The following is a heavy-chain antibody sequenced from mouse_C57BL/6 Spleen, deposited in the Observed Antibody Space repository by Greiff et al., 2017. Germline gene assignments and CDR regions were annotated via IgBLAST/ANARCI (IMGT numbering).Heavy chain of an antibody. CDR2: IYPRSGNT. Sequence: VQLQESGAELARPGASVKLSCKASGYTFTSYGISWVKQRTGQGLEWIGEIYPRSGNTYYNEKFKGKATLTADKSSSTAYMELRSLTSEDSAVYFCARGDLFVRGYVDYGGQGTTLTVSS. V-gene: IGHV1-81*01. J-gene: IGHJ2*01. CDR3: ARGDLFVRGYVDY. D-gene: IGHD2-14*01. CDR1: GYTFTSYG.